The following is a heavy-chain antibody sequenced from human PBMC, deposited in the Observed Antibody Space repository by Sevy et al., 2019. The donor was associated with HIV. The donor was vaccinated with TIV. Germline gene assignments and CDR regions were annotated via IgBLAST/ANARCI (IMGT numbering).Heavy chain of an antibody. Sequence: ASVKVSCKASGGTFSSYAISWVRQAPGQGLEWMGGIIPIFGTANYAQKFQGRVTITADESTSTAYMELSSLRSEDTAVYYCARVVAARAAYYFDYWGQGTLVTASS. CDR2: IIPIFGTA. J-gene: IGHJ4*02. CDR1: GGTFSSYA. CDR3: ARVVAARAAYYFDY. D-gene: IGHD2-2*01. V-gene: IGHV1-69*13.